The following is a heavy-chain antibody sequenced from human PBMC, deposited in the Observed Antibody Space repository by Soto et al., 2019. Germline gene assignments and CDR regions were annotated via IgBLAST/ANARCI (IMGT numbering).Heavy chain of an antibody. CDR3: ARDMGWELSYYYGMDV. J-gene: IGHJ6*02. V-gene: IGHV1-69*13. D-gene: IGHD1-26*01. CDR1: GGTFSSYA. CDR2: IIPIFGTA. Sequence: GASVKVSCKASGGTFSSYAISWVRQAPGQGLEWMGGIIPIFGTANYAQKFQGRVTITADESTSTAYMELSSLRSEDTAVYYCARDMGWELSYYYGMDVWGQGTTVTV.